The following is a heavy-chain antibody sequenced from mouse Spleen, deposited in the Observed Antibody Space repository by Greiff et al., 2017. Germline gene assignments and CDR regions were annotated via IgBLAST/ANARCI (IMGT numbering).Heavy chain of an antibody. D-gene: IGHD1-1*01. CDR1: GFTFSSYA. V-gene: IGHV5-9-1*01. CDR3: ARGYYGSNSWWYFDV. J-gene: IGHJ1*01. Sequence: EVKLVESGGGLVKPGGSLKLSCAASGFTFSSYAMSWVRQTPEKRLEWVATISSGGSYTYYPDSVKGRFTISRDNAKNTLYLQMSSLRSEDTAMYYCARGYYGSNSWWYFDVWGAGTTVTVSS. CDR2: ISSGGSYT.